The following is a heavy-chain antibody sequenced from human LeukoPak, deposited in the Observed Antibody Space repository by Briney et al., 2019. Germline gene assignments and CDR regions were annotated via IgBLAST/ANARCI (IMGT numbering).Heavy chain of an antibody. J-gene: IGHJ4*02. CDR2: ISAYNGNT. D-gene: IGHD2-2*02. CDR3: ARDLCSSTSCYTGYFDY. Sequence: ASVKVSCKASGYTFTSYGISWVRQAPGQGLEWMGWISAYNGNTNYAQKLQGRATMTTDTSTSTAYMELRSLRSDDTAVYYCARDLCSSTSCYTGYFDYWGQGTLVTVSS. V-gene: IGHV1-18*01. CDR1: GYTFTSYG.